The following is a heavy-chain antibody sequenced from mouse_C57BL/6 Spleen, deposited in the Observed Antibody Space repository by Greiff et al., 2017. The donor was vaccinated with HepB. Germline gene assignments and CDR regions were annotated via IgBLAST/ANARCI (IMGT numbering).Heavy chain of an antibody. V-gene: IGHV1-64*01. CDR1: GYTFTSYW. Sequence: QVQLQQPGAELVKPGASVKLSCKASGYTFTSYWMHWVKRGLGQGLEWIGMIHPNSGSTNYNEKFKSKATLTVDKSSNTAYLQLSSLTSEDTAVYYCARGEGYYGNAAWFAYWGQGTLVTVSA. D-gene: IGHD2-1*01. CDR3: ARGEGYYGNAAWFAY. CDR2: IHPNSGST. J-gene: IGHJ3*01.